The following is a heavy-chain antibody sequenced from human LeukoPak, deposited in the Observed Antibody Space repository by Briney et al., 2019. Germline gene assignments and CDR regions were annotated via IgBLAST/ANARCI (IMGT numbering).Heavy chain of an antibody. D-gene: IGHD4-17*01. Sequence: SQTLSLTCTVSGGSISSGDYYWSWIRQPPGKGLEWIGYIYYSGSTYYNPSLKSRVTISLDTSKNQFSLKLTSVTPADTAVYYCARSATVTTGYFDYWGQGTLVTVSS. V-gene: IGHV4-30-4*01. CDR1: GGSISSGDYY. J-gene: IGHJ4*02. CDR3: ARSATVTTGYFDY. CDR2: IYYSGST.